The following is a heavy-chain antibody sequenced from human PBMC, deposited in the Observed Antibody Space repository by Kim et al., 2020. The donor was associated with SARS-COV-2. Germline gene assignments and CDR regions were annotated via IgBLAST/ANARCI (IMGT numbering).Heavy chain of an antibody. V-gene: IGHV1-18*01. CDR3: ARVSPGGVAILVVVAATRGMWFDP. CDR2: ISAYNGNT. J-gene: IGHJ5*02. Sequence: ASVKVSCKASGYTFTSYGISWVRQAPGQGLEWMGWISAYNGNTNYAQKLQGRVTMTTDTSTSTAYMELRSLRSDDTAVYYCARVSPGGVAILVVVAATRGMWFDPWGQGTLVTVSS. D-gene: IGHD2-15*01. CDR1: GYTFTSYG.